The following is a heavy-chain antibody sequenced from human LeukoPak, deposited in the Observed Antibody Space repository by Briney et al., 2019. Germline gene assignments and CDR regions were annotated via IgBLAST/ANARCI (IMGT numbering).Heavy chain of an antibody. V-gene: IGHV3-53*01. CDR2: IYSGTT. CDR1: GFTVSSNS. D-gene: IGHD6-6*01. Sequence: GGSLRLSCTVSGFTVSSNSMSWVRQAPGKGLEWVSFIYSGTTHYSDSVKGRFTISRDNSKNTLYLQMNSLRAEDTAVYYCARNPEYSSSSGAFDIWGQGTMVTVSS. CDR3: ARNPEYSSSSGAFDI. J-gene: IGHJ3*02.